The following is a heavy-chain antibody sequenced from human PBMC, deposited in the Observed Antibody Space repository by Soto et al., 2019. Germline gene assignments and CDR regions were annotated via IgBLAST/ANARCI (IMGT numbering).Heavy chain of an antibody. V-gene: IGHV3-23*01. CDR2: ISGGGEST. Sequence: PGGSRRFACVASGFPFSVYAMSWVRQAPGKGLEWVAGISGGGESTYYAESVRGRFTISRDKSKNTLFLQINTLGVEDTARSYCTKDRYSDYNLGPHFHCGMDVWGQGTTVTGSS. D-gene: IGHD5-12*01. J-gene: IGHJ6*02. CDR1: GFPFSVYA. CDR3: TKDRYSDYNLGPHFHCGMDV.